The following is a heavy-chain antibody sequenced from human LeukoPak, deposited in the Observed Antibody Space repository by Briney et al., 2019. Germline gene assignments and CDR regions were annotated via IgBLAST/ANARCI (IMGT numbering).Heavy chain of an antibody. CDR1: GFTFSSYG. J-gene: IGHJ3*02. CDR2: ISGSGGST. CDR3: AKDSLAPSLPLDAFDI. Sequence: GGSLRLPCAASGFTFSSYGMSWVRQAPGKGLEWVSAISGSGGSTYYADSVKGRFTISRDNSKNTLYLQMNSLRAEDTAVYYCAKDSLAPSLPLDAFDIWGQGTMVTVSS. D-gene: IGHD3-3*02. V-gene: IGHV3-23*01.